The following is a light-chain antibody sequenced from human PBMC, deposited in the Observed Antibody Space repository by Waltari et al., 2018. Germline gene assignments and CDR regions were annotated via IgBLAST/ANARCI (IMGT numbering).Light chain of an antibody. J-gene: IGKJ2*01. V-gene: IGKV1-39*01. Sequence: DIEMTQSPSSLSAAVGDSVTITCRASQRITNYLNWYEQKPGKAPNLLIFAASSVQSGVPSRFSGSGSGTEFTLTISRLEPEDFAVYSCHQYGTSPRTFGLGTKVEIK. CDR1: QRITNY. CDR2: AAS. CDR3: HQYGTSPRT.